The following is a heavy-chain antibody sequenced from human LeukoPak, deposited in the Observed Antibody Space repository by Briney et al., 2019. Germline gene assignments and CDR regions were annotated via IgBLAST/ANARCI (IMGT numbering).Heavy chain of an antibody. CDR2: FDPEDGET. J-gene: IGHJ4*02. CDR1: GYTLTELS. Sequence: GASVKVSCKVSGYTLTELSMHWVRQAPGKGFEWMGGFDPEDGETIYAQKFQGRVTMTEDTSTDTAYMELSSLRSEDTAVYYCATVAGTKLYFDYWGQGTLVTVSS. CDR3: ATVAGTKLYFDY. V-gene: IGHV1-24*01. D-gene: IGHD6-19*01.